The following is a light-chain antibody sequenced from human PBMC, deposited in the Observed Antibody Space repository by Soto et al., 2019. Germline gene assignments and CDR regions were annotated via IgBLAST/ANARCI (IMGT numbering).Light chain of an antibody. J-gene: IGKJ2*01. V-gene: IGKV3-20*01. Sequence: EIVLTQSPGTLSLSPGERATLSCRASQSVSSTYLAWYQQNPGQAPRLLIYGASSRATGIPDRFSGSGSGTDFTLTISRLEPEDGAVYFCQQYGSSSYTFGQGTKLEIK. CDR3: QQYGSSSYT. CDR1: QSVSSTY. CDR2: GAS.